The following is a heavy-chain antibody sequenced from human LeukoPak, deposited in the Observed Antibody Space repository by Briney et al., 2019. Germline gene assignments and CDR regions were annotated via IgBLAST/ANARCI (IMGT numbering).Heavy chain of an antibody. V-gene: IGHV4-38-2*01. D-gene: IGHD6-13*01. CDR3: ARPGIAAAGTSYFDY. CDR1: GYSISSGYY. Sequence: SETLSLTCAVSGYSISSGYYWGWIRQPPGKGLEWIESIYHSGSTYYNPSLKSRVTISVDTSKNQFSLKLSSVTAADTAVYYCARPGIAAAGTSYFDYWGQGTLVTVSS. CDR2: IYHSGST. J-gene: IGHJ4*02.